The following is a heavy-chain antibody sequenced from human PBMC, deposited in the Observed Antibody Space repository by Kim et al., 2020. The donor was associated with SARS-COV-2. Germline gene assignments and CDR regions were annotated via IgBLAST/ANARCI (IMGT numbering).Heavy chain of an antibody. CDR2: IYYSGST. D-gene: IGHD4-17*01. Sequence: SETLSLTCTVSGGSISSSSYYWGWIRQPPGKGLEWIGSIYYSGSTYYNPSLKSRVTISVDTSKNQFSLKLSSVTAADTAVYYCARGTYGDHGKYYYYYGMDVWGQGTTVTVSS. CDR3: ARGTYGDHGKYYYYYGMDV. V-gene: IGHV4-39*01. J-gene: IGHJ6*02. CDR1: GGSISSSSYY.